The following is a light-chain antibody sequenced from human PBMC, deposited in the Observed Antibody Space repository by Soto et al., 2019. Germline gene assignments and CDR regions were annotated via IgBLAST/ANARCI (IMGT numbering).Light chain of an antibody. CDR1: SSDVGSYNL. CDR2: EGS. CDR3: CSYAGSSTFAYV. V-gene: IGLV2-23*03. Sequence: QSALTQPASVSGSPGQSITISCTGTSSDVGSYNLVSWYQQHPGKAPKLMIYEGSKRPSGVSNRFSGSKSGNTASRTLSGLQAEDEADYYCCSYAGSSTFAYVFGTGTKLTVL. J-gene: IGLJ1*01.